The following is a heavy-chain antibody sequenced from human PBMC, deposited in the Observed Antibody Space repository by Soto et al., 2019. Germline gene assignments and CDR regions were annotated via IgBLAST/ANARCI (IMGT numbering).Heavy chain of an antibody. CDR1: GGSISSYY. CDR3: ARDIGSGTLQSGNWFDH. CDR2: IYYSGST. J-gene: IGHJ5*02. D-gene: IGHD3-10*01. Sequence: GGSISSYYWILIGQPRGKGLEWIGYIYYSGSTNYNPSLKSRVTISVDTSKNQFSLKLSSGTAADTAVYYCARDIGSGTLQSGNWFDHWGQGTLVTVSS. V-gene: IGHV4-59*01.